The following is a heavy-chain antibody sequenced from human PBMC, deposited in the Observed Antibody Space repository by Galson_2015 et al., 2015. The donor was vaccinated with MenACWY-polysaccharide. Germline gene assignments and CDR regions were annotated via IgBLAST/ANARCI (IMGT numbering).Heavy chain of an antibody. Sequence: ALRLSCAASGFTFSNYWMTWVRQAPGKGLEWVANIKKDGSEKYYVDSVKGRFNISRDNALYLQMNSLRAEDTAVYFCARGHYGMDVWGQGTTVTVSS. V-gene: IGHV3-7*01. J-gene: IGHJ6*02. CDR1: GFTFSNYW. CDR2: IKKDGSEK. CDR3: ARGHYGMDV.